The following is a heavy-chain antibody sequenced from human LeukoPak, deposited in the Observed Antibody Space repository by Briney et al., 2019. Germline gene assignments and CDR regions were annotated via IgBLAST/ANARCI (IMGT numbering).Heavy chain of an antibody. CDR2: VYTSGST. V-gene: IGHV4-4*07. J-gene: IGHJ3*02. Sequence: PSETLSLTCSVSGGSISGYYWTWIRQPAGKGLEWIGRVYTSGSTHYNPSLKTRLTMSVDTSKNQFSLKLSSVAAADTAVYYCARLITGTTTAFDIWGQGTMVTVSS. CDR1: GGSISGYY. CDR3: ARLITGTTTAFDI. D-gene: IGHD1-7*01.